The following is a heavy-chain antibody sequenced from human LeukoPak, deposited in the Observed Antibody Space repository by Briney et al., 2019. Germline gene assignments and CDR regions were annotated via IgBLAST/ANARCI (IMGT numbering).Heavy chain of an antibody. CDR2: IGTAGDT. J-gene: IGHJ2*01. V-gene: IGHV3-13*01. Sequence: GGSLRLSCAASGFTFSSYDMHWVRQATGKGLEWVSAIGTAGDTYYPGSVKGRFTISRENAKNSLYLQMNSLRAGDTAVYYCASSIVGATKDWYFDLWGRGTLVTVSS. CDR1: GFTFSSYD. CDR3: ASSIVGATKDWYFDL. D-gene: IGHD1-26*01.